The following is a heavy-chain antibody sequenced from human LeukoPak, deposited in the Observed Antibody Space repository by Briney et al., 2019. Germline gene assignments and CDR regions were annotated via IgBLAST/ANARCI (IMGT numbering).Heavy chain of an antibody. D-gene: IGHD2-21*01. J-gene: IGHJ4*02. V-gene: IGHV1-69*13. Sequence: ASAKVSCKASGGTFSSYAISWVRQAPGQGLEWMGGIIPIFGTANYAQKFQGRVTITADESTSTAYMELSSLRSEDTAVYYCASEPLAYCSGDCYSPFDYWGQGTLVTVSS. CDR1: GGTFSSYA. CDR2: IIPIFGTA. CDR3: ASEPLAYCSGDCYSPFDY.